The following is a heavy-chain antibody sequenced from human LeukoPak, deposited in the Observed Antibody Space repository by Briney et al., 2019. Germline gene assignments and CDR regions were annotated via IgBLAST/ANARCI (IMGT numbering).Heavy chain of an antibody. CDR1: GFTFSNAW. D-gene: IGHD4-17*01. V-gene: IGHV3-15*01. CDR2: IKSKTDGGTT. J-gene: IGHJ5*02. Sequence: GGSLRLSCAASGFTFSNAWMSWVRQAPGKGLEWVGRIKSKTDGGTTDYAAPVKGRSTISRDDSKNTLYLQMNSLKTEDTAVYYCTTDKLFTVTTSWFDPWGQGTLVTVSS. CDR3: TTDKLFTVTTSWFDP.